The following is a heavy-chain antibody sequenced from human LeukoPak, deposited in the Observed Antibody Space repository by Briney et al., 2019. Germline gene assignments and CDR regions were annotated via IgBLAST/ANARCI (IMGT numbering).Heavy chain of an antibody. CDR2: FGGRGGSK. CDR1: GFRLSDFT. D-gene: IGHD3-16*01. Sequence: PGGSMLLSCAAHGFRLSDFTMTWVRQAPGKGPEWVSPFGGRGGSKYYATSLGGRFTISRDNSKDMLYLQMNSLKVEDTATYYCGKEGGAWGQGTKVTVSS. J-gene: IGHJ5*02. CDR3: GKEGGA. V-gene: IGHV3-23*01.